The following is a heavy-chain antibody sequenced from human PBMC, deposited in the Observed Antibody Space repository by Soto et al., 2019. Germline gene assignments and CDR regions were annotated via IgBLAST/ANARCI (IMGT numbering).Heavy chain of an antibody. CDR1: GGSISDYY. CDR3: ARQPTTVVAGGDY. D-gene: IGHD4-4*01. V-gene: IGHV4-59*08. Sequence: QVRLQESGPGLVKPSGTLSLTCTVSGGSISDYYWSWIRQPPGKGLEWIGYIYYTGSTNYNPSLKSRVTISLDTSKNQFPLKLTSVTAADTAVYYCARQPTTVVAGGDYWGQGTLVTVSS. J-gene: IGHJ4*02. CDR2: IYYTGST.